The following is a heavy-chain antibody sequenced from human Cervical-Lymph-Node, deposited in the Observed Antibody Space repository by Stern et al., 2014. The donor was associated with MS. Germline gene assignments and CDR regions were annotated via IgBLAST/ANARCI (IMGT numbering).Heavy chain of an antibody. Sequence: VQLVESEAEVKKPGSSVKVSCKASGGTFRTHPITWVRQAPGLGLEWMGGIIPVLNSANYAQKFQGRITITADKSTGTNYMEISSLRSDDTAIYYCASSLVASGHWGQGTLVIVS. CDR1: GGTFRTHP. J-gene: IGHJ4*02. CDR3: ASSLVASGH. V-gene: IGHV1-69*06. CDR2: IIPVLNSA. D-gene: IGHD2-8*02.